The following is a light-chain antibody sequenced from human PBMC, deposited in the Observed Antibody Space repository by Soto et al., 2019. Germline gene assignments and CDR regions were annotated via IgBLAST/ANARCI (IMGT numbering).Light chain of an antibody. CDR1: QGISSY. CDR2: AAS. CDR3: QQYCSYSWT. J-gene: IGKJ1*01. V-gene: IGKV1-8*01. Sequence: AIRMTQSPSSFSASTGDRVTITCRASQGISSYLAWYQQKPGKAPKLLIYAASTLQSGVPSRFSGSGSGTDFTLTISCLQSEDFATYYCQQYCSYSWTFGQGTKVDIK.